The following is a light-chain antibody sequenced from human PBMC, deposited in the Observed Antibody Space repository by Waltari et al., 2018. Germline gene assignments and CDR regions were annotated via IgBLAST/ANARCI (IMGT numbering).Light chain of an antibody. V-gene: IGKV3-11*01. CDR2: YAS. CDR1: QSVGTY. Sequence: CRAKQSVGTYLAWYQQRPGQSPRLLIYYASDKATGIPARFSGSGSETDFTLTISSLQPEDFAVYYCQQRRNWPLTFGGGTRVQI. CDR3: QQRRNWPLT. J-gene: IGKJ4*01.